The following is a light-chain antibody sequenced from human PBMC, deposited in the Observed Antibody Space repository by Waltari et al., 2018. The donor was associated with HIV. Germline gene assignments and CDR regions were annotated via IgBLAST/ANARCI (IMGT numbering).Light chain of an antibody. CDR2: EEN. V-gene: IGLV2-23*01. Sequence: QSALTQPAFVSGSPGQSITISCTGTSSDVGSYNVVSWYQQHQGKAPKLMIYEENTRPSGVSNRFSGSKSGNMASLTISGLQAEDEADYYCCSYTGSTTWVFGGGTKLTVL. J-gene: IGLJ3*02. CDR1: SSDVGSYNV. CDR3: CSYTGSTTWV.